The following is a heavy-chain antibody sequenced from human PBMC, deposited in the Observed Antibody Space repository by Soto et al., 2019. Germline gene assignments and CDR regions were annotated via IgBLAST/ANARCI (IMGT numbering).Heavy chain of an antibody. D-gene: IGHD5-12*01. CDR3: ARVTSGYDGGYYYYYMDV. CDR1: GYTFTSNA. V-gene: IGHV1-8*01. Sequence: ASVKVSSKASGYTFTSNAINWVRQAPGQGLEWMGWMNPNSGNTGYAQKFQGRVTMTRNTSISTAYMELSSLRSEDTAVYYCARVTSGYDGGYYYYYMDVWGKGTTVTVSS. CDR2: MNPNSGNT. J-gene: IGHJ6*03.